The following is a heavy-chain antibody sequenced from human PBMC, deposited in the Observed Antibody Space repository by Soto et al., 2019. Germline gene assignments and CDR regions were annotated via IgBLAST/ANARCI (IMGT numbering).Heavy chain of an antibody. Sequence: EVQLLQSGGGLVQPGMSLRISCVASGFSFSSYAMSWVRQAPGKGLEWVSSTSGSGGSAYYADSVKGRFTIARDNSKNTLHLEVSSLRADDTAVYYCAKGGGLRNQLLYGYYFHGMDVWGQGTTVTVSS. J-gene: IGHJ6*02. V-gene: IGHV3-23*01. CDR2: TSGSGGSA. D-gene: IGHD3-10*01. CDR3: AKGGGLRNQLLYGYYFHGMDV. CDR1: GFSFSSYA.